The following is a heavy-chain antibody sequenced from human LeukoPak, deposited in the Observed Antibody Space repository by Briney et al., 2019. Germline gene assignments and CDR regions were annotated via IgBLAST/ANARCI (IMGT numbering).Heavy chain of an antibody. CDR1: GGSFSGYY. Sequence: SETLSLTCAVYGGSFSGYYWSWIRQPPGEGLEWIGEINHSGSTNYNPSLKSRVTISVDTSKNQFSLKLSSVTAADTAVYYCARLYVGGPWGQGTLVTVSS. CDR2: INHSGST. D-gene: IGHD4-23*01. J-gene: IGHJ5*02. V-gene: IGHV4-34*01. CDR3: ARLYVGGP.